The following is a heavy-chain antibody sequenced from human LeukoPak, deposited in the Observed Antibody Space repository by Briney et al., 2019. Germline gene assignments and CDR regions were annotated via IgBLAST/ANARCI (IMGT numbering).Heavy chain of an antibody. Sequence: KAGGSLRLSCAASGFPFSQAWMSWVRQVRGKGLECVGRIKSNTDGGATDYPAPVKGRFTISRDDSRNTVYLQLRSLKTEDTAVYFCTTDRGITTKLLFDSWGQGTPVTVSS. J-gene: IGHJ4*02. CDR1: GFPFSQAW. CDR3: TTDRGITTKLLFDS. D-gene: IGHD1-20*01. V-gene: IGHV3-15*01. CDR2: IKSNTDGGAT.